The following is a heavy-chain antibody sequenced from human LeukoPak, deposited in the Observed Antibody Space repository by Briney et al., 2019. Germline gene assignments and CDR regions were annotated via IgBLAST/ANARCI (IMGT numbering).Heavy chain of an antibody. CDR2: IKEDGSEK. CDR1: GFTLTRYW. D-gene: IGHD6-19*01. Sequence: PGGSLRLSCAASGFTLTRYWMSWVRQAPGKGPEWVAKIKEDGSEKYYVDSVKGRFTISRDNAKNSLDLQMNSLRAEDTAVYYCARDGESSGWYGNDYWGQGTLVTVSS. V-gene: IGHV3-7*01. J-gene: IGHJ4*02. CDR3: ARDGESSGWYGNDY.